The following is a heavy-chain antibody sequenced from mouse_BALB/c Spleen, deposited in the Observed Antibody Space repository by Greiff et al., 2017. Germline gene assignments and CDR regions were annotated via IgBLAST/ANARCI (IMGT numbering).Heavy chain of an antibody. Sequence: QVQLKESGAELARPGASVKMSCKASGYTFTSYMMHWVKQRPGQGLEWIGYINPSSGYTNYNQKFKDKATLTADKSSSTAYMQLSSLTSEDSAVYYCARGGYDYGYAMDYWGQGTSVTVSS. J-gene: IGHJ4*01. CDR2: INPSSGYT. CDR3: ARGGYDYGYAMDY. V-gene: IGHV1-4*01. D-gene: IGHD2-4*01. CDR1: GYTFTSYM.